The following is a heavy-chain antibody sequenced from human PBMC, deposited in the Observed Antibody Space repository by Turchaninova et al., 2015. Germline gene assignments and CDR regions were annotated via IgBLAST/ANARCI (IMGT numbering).Heavy chain of an antibody. Sequence: VQLVESGGGLVQPGGSLRLSCSAPGFTFSVYAVCWVRQAPGKGLEYVSGITSNGDSTYYADSVKGRFTISRDNSKNTLYLQMSSLRAEDTAVYYCVKDRAYDFWSGYYFEYWGQGTLVTVSS. CDR1: GFTFSVYA. CDR3: VKDRAYDFWSGYYFEY. V-gene: IGHV3-64D*06. CDR2: ITSNGDST. D-gene: IGHD3-3*01. J-gene: IGHJ4*02.